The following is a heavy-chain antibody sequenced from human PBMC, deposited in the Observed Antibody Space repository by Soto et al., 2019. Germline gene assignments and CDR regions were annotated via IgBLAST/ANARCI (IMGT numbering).Heavy chain of an antibody. CDR1: GGTFSSYA. Sequence: GASVKVSCKASGGTFSSYAISWVRQAPGQGLEWMGGIIPIFGTANYAQKFQGRVTITADKSTSTAYMELSSLRSEDTAVYYCARGGSYRKKYNFDYWGQGTLVTVS. D-gene: IGHD1-26*01. V-gene: IGHV1-69*06. CDR2: IIPIFGTA. CDR3: ARGGSYRKKYNFDY. J-gene: IGHJ4*02.